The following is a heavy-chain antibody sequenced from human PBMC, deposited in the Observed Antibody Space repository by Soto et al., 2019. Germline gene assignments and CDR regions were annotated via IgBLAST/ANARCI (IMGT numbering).Heavy chain of an antibody. D-gene: IGHD3-3*01. CDR1: GGSISSGGYY. CDR3: ARDRTYYDFWSGTKPYYYYYYGMDV. V-gene: IGHV4-31*01. CDR2: IYYSGST. J-gene: IGHJ6*02. Sequence: QVQLQESGPGLVKPSQTLSLTCTVSGGSISSGGYYWSWIRQHPGKGLEWIGYIYYSGSTYYNPSLKSQVTISVDTSKNQFSLKLSSVTAADTAVYYCARDRTYYDFWSGTKPYYYYYYGMDVWGQGTTVTVSS.